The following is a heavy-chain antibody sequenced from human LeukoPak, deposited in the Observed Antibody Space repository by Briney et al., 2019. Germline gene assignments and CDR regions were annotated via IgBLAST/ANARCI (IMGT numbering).Heavy chain of an antibody. V-gene: IGHV4-4*02. CDR2: IYHSGST. Sequence: PSETLSLTCAVSGGSLSSSNWWSWVRQPPGKGLEWIGEIYHSGSTNYNPSLKRRVTISVDKSKNQFSLKLSSVTAADTAVYYCASGRNYYYYMDVWGKGTTVTISS. J-gene: IGHJ6*03. CDR1: GGSLSSSNW. D-gene: IGHD1-14*01. CDR3: ASGRNYYYYMDV.